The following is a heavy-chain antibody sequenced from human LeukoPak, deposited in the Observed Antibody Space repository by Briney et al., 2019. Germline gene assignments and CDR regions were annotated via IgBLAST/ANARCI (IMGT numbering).Heavy chain of an antibody. CDR3: AKVLTGTVIYYFVY. CDR2: NSGSGVST. J-gene: IGHJ4*02. CDR1: GFTFRSHA. D-gene: IGHD4-17*01. Sequence: GRSLRLSYAASGFTFRSHAISWVRQAPGKALECVSANSGSGVSTYYADSVKGRFTISRDNSKNTLYLQMNSLRAEDTAVYYCAKVLTGTVIYYFVYWGEGTLVTVSS. V-gene: IGHV3-23*01.